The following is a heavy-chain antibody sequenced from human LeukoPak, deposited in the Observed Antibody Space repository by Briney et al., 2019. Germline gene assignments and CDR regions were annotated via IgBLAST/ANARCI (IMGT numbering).Heavy chain of an antibody. CDR1: GFTFDDYA. V-gene: IGHV3-9*03. CDR3: AKSSSRDGYNYAAFDI. J-gene: IGHJ3*02. D-gene: IGHD5-24*01. CDR2: ISWNSGSI. Sequence: GGSLRLSCAASGFTFDDYAMHWVRQAPGKGLEWVSGISWNSGSIGYADSVKGRFTISRDNAKNSLYLQMNSLRAEDMALYYCAKSSSRDGYNYAAFDIWGQGTMATVSS.